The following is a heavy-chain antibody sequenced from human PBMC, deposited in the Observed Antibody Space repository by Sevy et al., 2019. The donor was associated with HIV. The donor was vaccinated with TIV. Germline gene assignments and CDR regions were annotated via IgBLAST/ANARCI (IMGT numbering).Heavy chain of an antibody. J-gene: IGHJ4*02. Sequence: GGSLRLSCAASGFSFTNYAMAWVRQAPGKGLEWVSSISASGASTYYADSVKGRFTISRDISKNTLYLHLNGLRADDTALYYCAKAGDVYVWGSFHLDYWGQGTLVTVSS. V-gene: IGHV3-23*01. CDR3: AKAGDVYVWGSFHLDY. CDR2: ISASGAST. CDR1: GFSFTNYA. D-gene: IGHD3-16*01.